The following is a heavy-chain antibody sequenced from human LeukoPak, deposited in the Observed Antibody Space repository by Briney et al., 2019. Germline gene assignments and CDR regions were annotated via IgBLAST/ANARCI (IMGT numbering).Heavy chain of an antibody. V-gene: IGHV3-30*02. D-gene: IGHD2-2*01. J-gene: IGHJ4*02. CDR3: AKGSDCSSPSCPIDY. CDR1: GFTFSTYG. Sequence: GRSLRLSCAASGFTFSTYGMHWVRQAPGKGLEWVALDGNVKVYADSVKGRFTISRDNSKNTLYLQMNSLRAEDTAVYYCAKGSDCSSPSCPIDYWGQGIQVTVSS. CDR2: DGNVK.